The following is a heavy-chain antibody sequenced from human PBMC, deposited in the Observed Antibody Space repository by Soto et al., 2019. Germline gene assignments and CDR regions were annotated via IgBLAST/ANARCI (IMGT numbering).Heavy chain of an antibody. CDR3: ARDGGYSDYFWGSYRPHCMDV. Sequence: GGSLRLSCAASGFTFSSYAMHWVRQAPGKGLEWVAVISYDGSNKYYADSVKGRFTISRDNSKNTLYLQMNSLRAEDTAVYYCARDGGYSDYFWGSYRPHCMDVWGQGTTVTVSS. V-gene: IGHV3-30-3*01. CDR1: GFTFSSYA. J-gene: IGHJ6*02. CDR2: ISYDGSNK. D-gene: IGHD3-16*02.